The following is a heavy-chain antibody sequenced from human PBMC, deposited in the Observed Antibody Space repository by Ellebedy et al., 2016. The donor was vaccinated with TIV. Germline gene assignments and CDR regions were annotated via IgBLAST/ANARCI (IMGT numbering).Heavy chain of an antibody. CDR1: GFTFSSYW. V-gene: IGHV3-7*01. CDR2: IKQDGSEK. CDR3: ARERFLEWLPNLDY. D-gene: IGHD3-3*01. Sequence: GGSLRLXXAASGFTFSSYWMSSVRQAPGKGLEWVANIKQDGSEKYYVDSVKGRFTISRDNAKNSLYLQMNSLRAEDTAVYYCARERFLEWLPNLDYWGQGTLVTVSS. J-gene: IGHJ4*02.